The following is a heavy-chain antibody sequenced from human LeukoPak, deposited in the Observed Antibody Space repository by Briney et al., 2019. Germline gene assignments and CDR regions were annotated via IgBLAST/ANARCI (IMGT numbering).Heavy chain of an antibody. CDR2: ISSSSSYI. Sequence: GGPLRLSCAASGFTFSSYSMNWVRQAPGKGLEWVSSISSSSSYIYYADSVKGRFTISRDNAKNSLYLQMNSLRAEDTAVYYCARAPVGATHYYYYYGMDVWGQGTTVTVSS. V-gene: IGHV3-21*01. CDR3: ARAPVGATHYYYYYGMDV. CDR1: GFTFSSYS. D-gene: IGHD1-26*01. J-gene: IGHJ6*02.